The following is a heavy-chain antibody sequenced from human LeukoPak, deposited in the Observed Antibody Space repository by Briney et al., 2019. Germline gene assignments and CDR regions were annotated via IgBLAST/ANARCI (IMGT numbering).Heavy chain of an antibody. CDR1: GFTFDDYA. CDR2: ISWNSGHK. V-gene: IGHV3-9*01. Sequence: GGSLRLSCAASGFTFDDYAMHWVRQAPGKGLEWVSGISWNSGHKGYADSVKGRFTISRDNAKNSLYLRVNSLRAEDTALYYCAKDRRPTVSGGYFDLWGRGTLVIVSS. CDR3: AKDRRPTVSGGYFDL. D-gene: IGHD3-10*01. J-gene: IGHJ2*01.